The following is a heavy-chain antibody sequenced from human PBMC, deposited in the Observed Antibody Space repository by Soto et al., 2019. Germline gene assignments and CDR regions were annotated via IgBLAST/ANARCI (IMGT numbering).Heavy chain of an antibody. CDR3: ARDEYDPGKLDP. CDR1: GGSVSSGSYY. V-gene: IGHV4-61*01. CDR2: IYYSGST. J-gene: IGHJ5*02. Sequence: PSETLSLTCTVSGGSVSSGSYYWSWIRQPPGKGLEWIGYIYYSGSTNYNPSLKSRVTISVDTSKNQFSLKLSSVTAADTAVYYCARDEYDPGKLDPWGQGTLVTVSS. D-gene: IGHD3-16*01.